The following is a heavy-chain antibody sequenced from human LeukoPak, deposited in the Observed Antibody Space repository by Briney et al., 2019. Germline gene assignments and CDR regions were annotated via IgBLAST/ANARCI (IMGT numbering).Heavy chain of an antibody. V-gene: IGHV4-34*01. CDR3: ARDLNPGLLLLWFGELPTPGAWFDP. Sequence: SETLSLTCAVYGGSFSGYYWSWIRQPPGKGLEWIGEINHSGSTNYNPSLKSRVTISVDTSKNQFSLKLSSVTAADTAVYYCARDLNPGLLLLWFGELPTPGAWFDPWGQGTLVTVSS. J-gene: IGHJ5*02. CDR2: INHSGST. CDR1: GGSFSGYY. D-gene: IGHD3-10*01.